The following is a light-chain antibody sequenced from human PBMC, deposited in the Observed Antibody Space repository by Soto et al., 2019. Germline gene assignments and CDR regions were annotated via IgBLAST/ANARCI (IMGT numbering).Light chain of an antibody. CDR3: ISYTTRRVYV. CDR1: NGYVGAYNY. CDR2: EVS. V-gene: IGLV2-14*01. J-gene: IGLJ1*01. Sequence: SSLQPPACLSGSPWQSDNLLCHGTNGYVGAYNYVAWYQQHPGSAPKLMIYEVSSRPSGVSNRFSGSKSDNTASLTISGLQAEDEADYYCISYTTRRVYVFGTGTKVTVL.